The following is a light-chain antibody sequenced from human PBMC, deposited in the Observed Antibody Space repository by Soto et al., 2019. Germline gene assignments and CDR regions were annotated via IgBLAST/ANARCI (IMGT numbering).Light chain of an antibody. CDR1: SSDVGGYNY. CDR3: SSYTSSSAS. CDR2: DVS. V-gene: IGLV2-14*01. J-gene: IGLJ1*01. Sequence: QSVLTQPASVSRSPGQSITISCTGTSSDVGGYNYVSWYQQHPGKAPKLMIYDVSNRPSGVSNRFSGSKSGNTASLTISGLQAEDEADYYCSSYTSSSASFRTGTRSPS.